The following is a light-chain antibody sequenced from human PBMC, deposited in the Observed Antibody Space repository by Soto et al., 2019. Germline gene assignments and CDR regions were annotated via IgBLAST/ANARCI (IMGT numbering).Light chain of an antibody. J-gene: IGKJ4*01. CDR2: DAS. CDR1: QSINNY. V-gene: IGKV3-11*01. CDR3: QQRSDWPLT. Sequence: EIVLTQSPATLSLSPGERATLSCRASQSINNYLAWYQQKPGQAPRLLIYDASNRATGIPARFSSSGSGTDFTLTTSSLEPEDFAVYFCQQRSDWPLTFGGGTKVDIK.